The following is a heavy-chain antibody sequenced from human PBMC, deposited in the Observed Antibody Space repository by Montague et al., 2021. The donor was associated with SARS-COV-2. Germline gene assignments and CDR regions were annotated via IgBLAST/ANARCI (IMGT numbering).Heavy chain of an antibody. D-gene: IGHD3-3*01. J-gene: IGHJ6*03. V-gene: IGHV4-4*07. CDR1: GGSISSYY. CDR3: AREAGITIFGVAPAGYYYYLDA. Sequence: SETLSLTCTVSGGSISSYYWSWIRQPAGKGLEWIGRIYTGGSTXXXPSXXXRVTMSVDTSKNQFSLKLSSVTAADTAVYYCAREAGITIFGVAPAGYYYYLDAWGKGTTVTVSS. CDR2: IYTGGST.